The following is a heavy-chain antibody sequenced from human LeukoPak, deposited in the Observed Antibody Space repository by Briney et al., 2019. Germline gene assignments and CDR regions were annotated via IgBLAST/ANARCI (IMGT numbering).Heavy chain of an antibody. D-gene: IGHD4-17*01. V-gene: IGHV3-33*03. CDR3: STDGGGSRFGDYAAY. CDR1: GFTFSSYI. J-gene: IGHJ4*02. CDR2: VWYDGSED. Sequence: GGSLRLSCAGSGFTFSSYIMHWVRQTPGKGLEWVALVWYDGSEDYYRDSVKGRFTISRDNSKNTLYLQMNSLKTEDTAVYYCSTDGGGSRFGDYAAYWGQGTLVTVSS.